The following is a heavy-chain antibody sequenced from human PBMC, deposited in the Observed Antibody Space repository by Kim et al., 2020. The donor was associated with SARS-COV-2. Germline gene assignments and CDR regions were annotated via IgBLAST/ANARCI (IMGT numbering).Heavy chain of an antibody. V-gene: IGHV5-10-1*01. J-gene: IGHJ4*02. CDR2: IDPRDSYA. D-gene: IGHD3-9*01. CDR3: VSVDPYIDAGPPFFDF. CDR1: GYTFTRFW. Sequence: GESLKISCQGSGYTFTRFWITWVRQLPGKGLEWMGRIDPRDSYATYNPSFQGHVTMSVDRSISTAYLQWDSLRASDTAMYYCVSVDPYIDAGPPFFDFWGKGTLVTVSS.